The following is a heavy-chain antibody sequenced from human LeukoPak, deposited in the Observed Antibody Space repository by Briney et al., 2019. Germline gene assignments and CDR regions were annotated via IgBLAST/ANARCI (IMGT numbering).Heavy chain of an antibody. D-gene: IGHD2-15*01. CDR1: GGTFSSYA. J-gene: IGHJ4*02. CDR2: SCSYNGNT. CDR3: ARGPYCSGGTCYSQYFDY. V-gene: IGHV1-18*01. Sequence: ASVKVSCKASGGTFSSYAISWVRQAPGEGLEWMGWSCSYNGNTHYAQKLQGRVTMTTDTSTSTAYMELRSLRSDDTAVYYCARGPYCSGGTCYSQYFDYWGQGTLVTVSS.